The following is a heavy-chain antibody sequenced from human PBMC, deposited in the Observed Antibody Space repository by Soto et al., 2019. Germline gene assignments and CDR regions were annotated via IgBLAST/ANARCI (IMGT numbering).Heavy chain of an antibody. J-gene: IGHJ4*02. D-gene: IGHD3-10*01. CDR1: GGSISSYY. CDR3: ARESAPPHSGSYDY. CDR2: IYYSGST. Sequence: PSETLSLTCTVSGGSISSYYWSWIRQPPGKGLEWIGYIYYSGSTNYNPSLKSRVTISVDTSKNQFSLKLSSVTAADTAVYYCARESAPPHSGSYDYWGQGTLVTVSS. V-gene: IGHV4-59*01.